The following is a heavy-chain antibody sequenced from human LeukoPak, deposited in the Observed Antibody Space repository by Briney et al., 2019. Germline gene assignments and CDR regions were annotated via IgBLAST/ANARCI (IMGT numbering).Heavy chain of an antibody. CDR2: ISGSGGST. Sequence: GGSLRLPCAASGFTFSSYAMSWVRQAPGKGLEWVSAISGSGGSTYYADSVKGRFTISRDNSKNTLYLQMNSLRAEDTAVYYCAKAHYDSSGYHAFDIWGQGTMVTVSS. D-gene: IGHD3-22*01. J-gene: IGHJ3*02. CDR1: GFTFSSYA. CDR3: AKAHYDSSGYHAFDI. V-gene: IGHV3-23*01.